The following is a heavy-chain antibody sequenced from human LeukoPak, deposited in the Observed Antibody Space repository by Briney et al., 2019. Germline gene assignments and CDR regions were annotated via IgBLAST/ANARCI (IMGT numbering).Heavy chain of an antibody. CDR1: GFTFSRYW. CDR3: ARPTIYGDYPTYYFDY. D-gene: IGHD4-17*01. V-gene: IGHV3-7*01. CDR2: IEQDGSEK. J-gene: IGHJ4*02. Sequence: PGGSLRLSCAASGFTFSRYWMSWVRQAPGKGLEWVANIEQDGSEKYYVDSVKGRFTISRDNAKNSLYLQMNSLRAEDTAVYYCARPTIYGDYPTYYFDYWGQGTLVTASS.